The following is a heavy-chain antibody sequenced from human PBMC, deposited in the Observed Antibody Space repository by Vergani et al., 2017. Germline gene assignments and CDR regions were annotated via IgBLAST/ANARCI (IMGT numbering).Heavy chain of an antibody. CDR2: IYYSGST. Sequence: QVQLQESGPGLVKPSQTLSLTCTVSGGSISSGGYYWSWIRPHPGKGLEWIGYIYYSGSTYYNPSLKSRVTISVDTSKNQFSLKLSSVTAADTAVYYCARERGIAADFDYWGQGTLVTVSS. D-gene: IGHD6-13*01. CDR1: GGSISSGGYY. V-gene: IGHV4-31*03. J-gene: IGHJ4*02. CDR3: ARERGIAADFDY.